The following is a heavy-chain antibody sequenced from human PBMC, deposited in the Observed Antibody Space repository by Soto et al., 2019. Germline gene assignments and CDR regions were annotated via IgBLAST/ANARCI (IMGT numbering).Heavy chain of an antibody. J-gene: IGHJ3*02. D-gene: IGHD2-15*01. Sequence: SETLSLTCTVSGGSISSYYWSWIRQPPGKGLEWIGYIYYSGSTNYNPSLKSRVTISVDTSKNQFSLKLSSVTAADTAVYYCARFSDCSGGSCYRRHAFDIWGQGTMVTVSS. CDR3: ARFSDCSGGSCYRRHAFDI. CDR1: GGSISSYY. V-gene: IGHV4-59*01. CDR2: IYYSGST.